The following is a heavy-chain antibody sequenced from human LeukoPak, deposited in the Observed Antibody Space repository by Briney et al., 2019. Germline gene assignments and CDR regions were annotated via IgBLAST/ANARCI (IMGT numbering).Heavy chain of an antibody. CDR2: VYGGGGA. CDR1: GFTFSSYA. V-gene: IGHV3-66*01. Sequence: GGSLRLSCAASGFTFSSYAMSWVRQAPGKGLEWVSVVYGGGGAYYADSVKGRFTISRDNSENTLSLQMNSLRAEDTAVYYCAISPSHSSGWHFDYWGQGTLVTVSS. J-gene: IGHJ4*02. CDR3: AISPSHSSGWHFDY. D-gene: IGHD6-19*01.